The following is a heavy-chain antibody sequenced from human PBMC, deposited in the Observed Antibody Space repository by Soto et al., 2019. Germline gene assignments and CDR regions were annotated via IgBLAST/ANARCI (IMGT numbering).Heavy chain of an antibody. CDR3: ASGADYNTNYIPFDP. D-gene: IGHD3-10*01. Sequence: EVQLVESGGKLVQPGGSLRLSCAASGFSFSSYWMHWVRQAPGKGLAWVSGINIDGSISDYADSVKGRFTISRDNAKNTLYLQMNSLGAEDTGLYYCASGADYNTNYIPFDPWGQGTLVTVSS. J-gene: IGHJ5*02. V-gene: IGHV3-74*01. CDR1: GFSFSSYW. CDR2: INIDGSIS.